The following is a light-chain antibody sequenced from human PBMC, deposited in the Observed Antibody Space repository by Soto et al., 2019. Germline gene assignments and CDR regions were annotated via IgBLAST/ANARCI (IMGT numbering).Light chain of an antibody. CDR1: QTIRNN. J-gene: IGKJ4*01. V-gene: IGKV3-15*01. CDR2: VAS. Sequence: EIVMTQSPATLSVSPGERATLSCRSSQTIRNNLAWYQQKPGQAPRLLIYVASTRATDIPARFSGSGSGTDFTLTISSLQSEDFAFYYCHHYNSWPLTFGGGTNVEIK. CDR3: HHYNSWPLT.